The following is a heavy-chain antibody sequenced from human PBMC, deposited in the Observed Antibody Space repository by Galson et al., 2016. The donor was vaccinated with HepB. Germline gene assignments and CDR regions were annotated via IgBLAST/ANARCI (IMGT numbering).Heavy chain of an antibody. CDR2: LYSSGST. D-gene: IGHD1-26*01. CDR1: GFTISSNY. CDR3: ARDGESGSYDA. Sequence: SLRLSCAASGFTISSNYMSWVRQTPGKGLEWISVLYSSGSTYYADPVRGRFTISRDNSKNTLYLQMDSLRVNDTAMYYCARDGESGSYDAWGQGTLVTVSS. V-gene: IGHV3-53*01. J-gene: IGHJ5*02.